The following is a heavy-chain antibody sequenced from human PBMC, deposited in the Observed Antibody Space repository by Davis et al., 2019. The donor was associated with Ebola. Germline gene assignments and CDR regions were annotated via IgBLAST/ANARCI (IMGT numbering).Heavy chain of an antibody. Sequence: GESLKISCAASGFTFRSYWMHWVRQAPGKGLVWVSRINSDGSDTTYADSVKGRFTISRDDAKNTLYLQMNSLRVEDTAVYYCAKDMGIVGASGYFDYWGQGTLVAVSS. CDR1: GFTFRSYW. J-gene: IGHJ4*02. CDR2: INSDGSDT. V-gene: IGHV3-74*03. D-gene: IGHD1-26*01. CDR3: AKDMGIVGASGYFDY.